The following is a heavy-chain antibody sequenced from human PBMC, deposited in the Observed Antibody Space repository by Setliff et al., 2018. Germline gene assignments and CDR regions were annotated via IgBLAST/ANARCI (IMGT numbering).Heavy chain of an antibody. CDR1: VYSISRDCH. V-gene: IGHV4-38-2*01. Sequence: LSLTCAVSVYSISRDCHWGWIRQPPGKGLEWIGSIYYSGNTYYNASLKGRVTISGDTSKNQFSLKLTAVTAADTAIYYCARHRAVAGAYYFDFWGRGTLVTVSS. CDR3: ARHRAVAGAYYFDF. CDR2: IYYSGNT. D-gene: IGHD6-19*01. J-gene: IGHJ4*02.